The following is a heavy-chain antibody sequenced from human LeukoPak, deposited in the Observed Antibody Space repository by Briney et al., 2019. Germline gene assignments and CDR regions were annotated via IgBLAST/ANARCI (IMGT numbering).Heavy chain of an antibody. D-gene: IGHD2-15*01. CDR2: IYTRGST. Sequence: SETLSLTCTVSSGSINDYYWSWIRQPAGKGPGWMGRIYTRGSTNFNPPLESRVNMSVDTSKNQLSMKLTPVTAADTAAYYGARDVVGAPDDYWGQGSLVTVSS. J-gene: IGHJ4*02. V-gene: IGHV4-4*07. CDR1: SGSINDYY. CDR3: ARDVVGAPDDY.